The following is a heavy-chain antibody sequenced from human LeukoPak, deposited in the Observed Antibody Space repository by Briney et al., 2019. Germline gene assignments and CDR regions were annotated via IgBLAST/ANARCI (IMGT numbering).Heavy chain of an antibody. CDR2: ISGSGGST. V-gene: IGHV3-23*01. CDR1: GFTFSSYA. J-gene: IGHJ4*02. D-gene: IGHD2-2*01. CDR3: AKLGLMLWAQGGYYFDY. Sequence: GGSLRLSCAASGFTFSSYAMSWVRQAPGKGLEWVSAISGSGGSTYYADSVKGRFTISRDNSKNTLYLQMNSLRAEDTAVYYCAKLGLMLWAQGGYYFDYWGQGTLVTVSS.